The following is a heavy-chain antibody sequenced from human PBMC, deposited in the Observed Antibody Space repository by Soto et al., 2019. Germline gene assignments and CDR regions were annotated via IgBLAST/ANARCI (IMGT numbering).Heavy chain of an antibody. J-gene: IGHJ6*02. CDR2: IYYSGTT. CDR1: SASISSSTYT. Sequence: SETLSLTCTGSSASISSSTYTWGWIRQHPGKGLEWIGSIYYSGTTYYNPSLNSRVTVSVDTSKNQFSLKVTSVTAADTAVYYCARLHGYCICSNGHGHYDMYVRAQRTTVPVSS. D-gene: IGHD2-15*01. CDR3: ARLHGYCICSNGHGHYDMYV. V-gene: IGHV4-39*01.